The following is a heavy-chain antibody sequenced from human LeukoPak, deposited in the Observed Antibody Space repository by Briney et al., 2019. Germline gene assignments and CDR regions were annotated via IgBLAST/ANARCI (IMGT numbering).Heavy chain of an antibody. Sequence: PSETLSLTCTVSGGSISSYYWSWIRQPPGKGLEWIGYIYYSGSTNYNPSLKSRVTISVDTSKNQFSLKLSSVTAADTAVYYCARNVFWPGEGGSWAFDIWGQGTMVTVSS. V-gene: IGHV4-59*01. CDR2: IYYSGST. CDR1: GGSISSYY. CDR3: ARNVFWPGEGGSWAFDI. D-gene: IGHD3-10*01. J-gene: IGHJ3*02.